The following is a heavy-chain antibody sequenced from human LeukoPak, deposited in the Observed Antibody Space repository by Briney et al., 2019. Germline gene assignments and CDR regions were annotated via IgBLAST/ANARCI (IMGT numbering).Heavy chain of an antibody. CDR2: ISYDGSNK. J-gene: IGHJ4*02. V-gene: IGHV3-30*14. Sequence: GGSLRLSCAASGFTFSSYAMHWVRQAPGKGLEWVAVISYDGSNKYYADSVKGRFTISRDNYKNTLYLQMNSLRAEDTAVYYCARGGAARLDYWGQGTLVTVFS. CDR1: GFTFSSYA. CDR3: ARGGAARLDY. D-gene: IGHD6-6*01.